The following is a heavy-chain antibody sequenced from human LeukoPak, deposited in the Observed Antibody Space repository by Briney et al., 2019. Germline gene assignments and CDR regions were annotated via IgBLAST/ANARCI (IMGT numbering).Heavy chain of an antibody. J-gene: IGHJ4*02. Sequence: SETLSLTCTVSGESISSYYWSWIRQPPGKGGEGIGYNYYSGSTNYNPSLKSRVTISVDTSKNQFSLKLSSVTAADTAVYYCARALSGSYPFDYWGQGTLVTVSS. CDR3: ARALSGSYPFDY. V-gene: IGHV4-59*08. CDR1: GESISSYY. D-gene: IGHD1-26*01. CDR2: NYYSGST.